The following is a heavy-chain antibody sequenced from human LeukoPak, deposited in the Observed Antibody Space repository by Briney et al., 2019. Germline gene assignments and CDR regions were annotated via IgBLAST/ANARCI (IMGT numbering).Heavy chain of an antibody. V-gene: IGHV4-34*01. CDR3: ARGFPRYYGSGSSVYFDY. J-gene: IGHJ4*02. CDR1: GGSFSGYY. D-gene: IGHD3-10*01. CDR2: INHSGST. Sequence: SETLSLTCAVYGGSFSGYYWSWIRQPPGKGLEWIGEINHSGSTNYNASLKSRVTISVDTSKNQFSLKLSSVTAADTAVYYCARGFPRYYGSGSSVYFDYWGQGTLVTVSS.